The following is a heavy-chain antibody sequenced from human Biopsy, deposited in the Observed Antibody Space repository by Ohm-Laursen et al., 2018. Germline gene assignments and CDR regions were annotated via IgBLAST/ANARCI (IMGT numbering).Heavy chain of an antibody. J-gene: IGHJ6*02. D-gene: IGHD3-10*01. CDR3: ARGGSGSGYYGMDV. CDR1: GDTSSRSA. Sequence: SSVKVSCKASGDTSSRSAFFWVRQAPGQGLVYLGRIIPIVGITNHAQTFQGRITLTADKSTFMVYMELSRLRSDDTAIYYCARGGSGSGYYGMDVWGQGATVSVSS. V-gene: IGHV1-69*04. CDR2: IIPIVGIT.